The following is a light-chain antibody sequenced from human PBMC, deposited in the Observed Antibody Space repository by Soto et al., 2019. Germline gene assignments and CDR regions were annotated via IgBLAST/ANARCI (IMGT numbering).Light chain of an antibody. CDR1: QGINNY. CDR2: APS. CDR3: QKYSSVPV. J-gene: IGKJ3*01. Sequence: DIPMTQSPSSLHASVGDRVTITCRASQGINNYVAWYQQKSGKPPTLLIYAPSTLQSGVPSRFSGSGSGTDFTLTINSLQPEDVATYSCQKYSSVPVFGPGTKVDIK. V-gene: IGKV1-27*01.